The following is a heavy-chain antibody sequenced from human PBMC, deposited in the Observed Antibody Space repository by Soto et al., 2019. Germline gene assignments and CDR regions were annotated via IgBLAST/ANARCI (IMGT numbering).Heavy chain of an antibody. CDR1: GFTFSSYA. CDR2: ISGSGGST. Sequence: GGSLRLSCAASGFTFSSYAMSWVRQAPGKGLEWVSAISGSGGSTYYADSVKGRFTISRDNSKNTLYLQMNSLRAEDTAVYYGAKVGDWNSAFDIWGQGTMVTVSS. CDR3: AKVGDWNSAFDI. D-gene: IGHD1-7*01. J-gene: IGHJ3*02. V-gene: IGHV3-23*01.